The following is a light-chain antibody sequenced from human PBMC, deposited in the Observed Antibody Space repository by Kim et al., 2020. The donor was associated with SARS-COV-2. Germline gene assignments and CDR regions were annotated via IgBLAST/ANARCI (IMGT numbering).Light chain of an antibody. CDR2: AAS. CDR3: QQYYSYPLT. J-gene: IGKJ4*01. Sequence: AIRITQSPSALSASTGDRVSITCRASEGISTYLAWYQQKPGQAPKVLIYAASTLQSGVPSRFSGSGSGTDFTLTISCLQSEDFATYFCQQYYSYPLTFGGGTKLEIK. V-gene: IGKV1-8*01. CDR1: EGISTY.